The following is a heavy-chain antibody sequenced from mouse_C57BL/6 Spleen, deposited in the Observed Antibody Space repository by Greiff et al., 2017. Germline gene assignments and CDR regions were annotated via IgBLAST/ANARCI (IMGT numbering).Heavy chain of an antibody. V-gene: IGHV1-54*01. CDR3: ARGLRLEYFDV. Sequence: QVQLQQSGAELVRPGTSVKVSCKASGYAFTNYLIEWVKQRPGQGLEWIGVINPGSGGTNYNEKFKGKATLTADKSSSTAYMQLSSLTSEDSAVYFCARGLRLEYFDVWGTGTTVTVSS. CDR1: GYAFTNYL. CDR2: INPGSGGT. J-gene: IGHJ1*03. D-gene: IGHD1-2*01.